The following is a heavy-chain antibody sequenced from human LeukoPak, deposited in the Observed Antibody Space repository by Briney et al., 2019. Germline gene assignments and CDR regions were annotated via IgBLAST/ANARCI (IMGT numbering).Heavy chain of an antibody. CDR2: ISYDGSNK. D-gene: IGHD2-2*01. V-gene: IGHV3-30*18. CDR1: GFTFSSYG. CDR3: AKDRGYCSSTSCYYYYYGMDV. J-gene: IGHJ6*02. Sequence: GGSLRLSCAASGFTFSSYGMHWVRQAPGKGLEWVAVISYDGSNKYYADSVKGRFTISRDNSKNTLYLQMNSLRAEDTAVYYCAKDRGYCSSTSCYYYYYGMDVWGQGTTVTVSS.